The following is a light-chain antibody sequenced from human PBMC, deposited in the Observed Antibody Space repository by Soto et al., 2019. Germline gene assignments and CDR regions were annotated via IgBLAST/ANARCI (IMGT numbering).Light chain of an antibody. J-gene: IGLJ2*01. CDR3: PSFDRSLGGVV. CDR1: SSNVGAGYD. V-gene: IGLV1-40*01. Sequence: QSVLTQPPSVSGAPGERVAISCTGSSSNVGAGYDVHWYQQLPGTAPKLLIYNNNNRPSGVPDRFSGSRSGTSASLSITGLRVGDERVYHCPSFDRSLGGVVFGGGPKLTVL. CDR2: NNN.